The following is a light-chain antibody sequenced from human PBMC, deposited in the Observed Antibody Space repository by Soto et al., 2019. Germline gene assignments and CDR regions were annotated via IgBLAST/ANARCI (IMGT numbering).Light chain of an antibody. CDR3: LQYASSPIT. CDR1: QSVSSSY. CDR2: GAS. V-gene: IGKV3-20*01. Sequence: EIVLTQSPGTLSLSPGERANLSCRASQSVSSSYLAWYQQKPGQAPRLLIYGASSRATGIPDRFSGSGSGTEFTLPISRLEPEDFAVFYCLQYASSPITFGQGTRLEI. J-gene: IGKJ5*01.